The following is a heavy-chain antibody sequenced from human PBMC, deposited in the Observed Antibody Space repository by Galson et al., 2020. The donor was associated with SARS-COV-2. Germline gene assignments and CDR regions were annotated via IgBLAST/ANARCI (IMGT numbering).Heavy chain of an antibody. D-gene: IGHD3-10*01. Sequence: ASVKVSCTASGYTFTSYGISWVRQAPGQGLEWMGWISAYNGNTNYAQKLQGRVTMTTDTSTSTAYMELRSLRSDDTAVYYCARSYGSGSYISYYYYGMDVWGQGTTVTVAS. CDR1: GYTFTSYG. J-gene: IGHJ6*02. V-gene: IGHV1-18*01. CDR3: ARSYGSGSYISYYYYGMDV. CDR2: ISAYNGNT.